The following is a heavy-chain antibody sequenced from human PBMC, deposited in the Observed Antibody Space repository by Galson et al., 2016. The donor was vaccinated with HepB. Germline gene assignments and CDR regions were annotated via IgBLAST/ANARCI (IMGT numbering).Heavy chain of an antibody. V-gene: IGHV3-21*01. D-gene: IGHD1-1*01. Sequence: SLRLSCAASGFTFSGYTMNWVRQAPGKGLEWVSSISTTSSYIYYAHSVQGRFTISRDNAKNSLYLHINTLRAEDTAVYYCSRGSTPLRGYYGMDVWGQGTTVTVSS. CDR1: GFTFSGYT. CDR3: SRGSTPLRGYYGMDV. J-gene: IGHJ6*02. CDR2: ISTTSSYI.